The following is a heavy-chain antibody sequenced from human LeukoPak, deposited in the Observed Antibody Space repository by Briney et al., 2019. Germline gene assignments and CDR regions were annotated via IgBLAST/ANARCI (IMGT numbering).Heavy chain of an antibody. J-gene: IGHJ4*02. V-gene: IGHV3-49*03. CDR3: TRAGGYDFWIDY. CDR2: LRSTVHGGPA. Sequence: GGSLRLSCSTFGFNFANYGVSWFRQAPGQGLEWVGFLRSTVHGGPAQYAASVVGRLIISRDDSKSIAYLQMNSLKTEDTAVYYCTRAGGYDFWIDYWGQGTLVTVSS. CDR1: GFNFANYG. D-gene: IGHD3-3*01.